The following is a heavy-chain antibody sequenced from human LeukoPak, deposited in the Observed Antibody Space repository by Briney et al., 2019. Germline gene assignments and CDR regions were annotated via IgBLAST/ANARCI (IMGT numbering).Heavy chain of an antibody. J-gene: IGHJ4*02. V-gene: IGHV3-74*01. D-gene: IGHD6-13*01. Sequence: GGSLRLSCAASGFTFSSYWMRWVRQAPGKGLVWVSRINSDGSSTSYADSVKGRFTISRDNAKNTLYLQMNSLRAEDTAVYYCARASIKRLQQLAKGINFDYWGQGTLATVSS. CDR2: INSDGSST. CDR1: GFTFSSYW. CDR3: ARASIKRLQQLAKGINFDY.